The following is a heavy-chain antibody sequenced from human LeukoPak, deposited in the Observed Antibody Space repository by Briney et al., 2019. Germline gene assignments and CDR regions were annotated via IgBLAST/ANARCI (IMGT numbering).Heavy chain of an antibody. J-gene: IGHJ4*02. CDR3: AKGTYSGTSYHFDY. V-gene: IGHV3-23*01. D-gene: IGHD1-26*01. CDR2: ISGSGGST. Sequence: GGSLRLSCAASGFIFNTYVMTWVRQAPGKGLEWMSSISGSGGSTYYADPVEGRFTISRDNSKNTLYLQMNNLRAEDTAMYYCAKGTYSGTSYHFDYWGQGTLVTVSS. CDR1: GFIFNTYV.